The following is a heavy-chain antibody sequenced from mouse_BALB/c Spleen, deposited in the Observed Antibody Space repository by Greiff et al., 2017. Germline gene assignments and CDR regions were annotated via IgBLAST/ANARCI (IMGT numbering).Heavy chain of an antibody. CDR3: ARDYRYSFDY. D-gene: IGHD2-14*01. J-gene: IGHJ2*01. Sequence: EVQLQQSGPGLVKPSQSLSLTCTVTGYSITSDYAWNWIRQFPGNQLEWMGYISYSGSTSYNPSLKSRISITRDTSKNQFFLQLNSVTTEDTATYYCARDYRYSFDYWGQGTTLTVSS. CDR1: GYSITSDYA. CDR2: ISYSGST. V-gene: IGHV3-2*02.